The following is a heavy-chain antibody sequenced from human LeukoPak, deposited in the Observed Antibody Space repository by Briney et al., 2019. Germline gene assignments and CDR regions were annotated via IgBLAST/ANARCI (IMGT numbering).Heavy chain of an antibody. CDR2: VYYSGST. Sequence: PSETLSLTCTVSGASFEYFFWSWIRQPPGKGLEWIGYVYYSGSTDYNPSLKSRLTITADTSKNQFSLRLTSVTAADTAIYYCASHRRSHGAEYWGQGTLVTVSS. D-gene: IGHD4/OR15-4a*01. J-gene: IGHJ4*02. CDR3: ASHRRSHGAEY. V-gene: IGHV4-59*08. CDR1: GASFEYFF.